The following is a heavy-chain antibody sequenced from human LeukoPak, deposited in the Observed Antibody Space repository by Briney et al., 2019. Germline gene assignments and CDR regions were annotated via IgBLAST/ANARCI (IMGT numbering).Heavy chain of an antibody. V-gene: IGHV1-18*01. CDR2: ISAYNGNT. CDR1: GYTFTSYG. CDR3: ATAIQGITMIVVRMYYFDY. J-gene: IGHJ4*02. D-gene: IGHD3-22*01. Sequence: ASVKVSCKASGYTFTSYGISWVRQAPGQGLEWMGWISAYNGNTIYAQKFQGRVTMTEDTSTDTAYMELSSLRSEDTAVYYCATAIQGITMIVVRMYYFDYWGQGTLVTVSS.